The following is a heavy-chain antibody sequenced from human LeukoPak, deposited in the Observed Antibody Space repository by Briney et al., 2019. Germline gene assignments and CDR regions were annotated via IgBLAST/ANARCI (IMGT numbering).Heavy chain of an antibody. V-gene: IGHV1-69*13. D-gene: IGHD2-2*01. CDR1: GGTFSSYA. CDR3: ARSLVVPAAKVYYYYYMDV. J-gene: IGHJ6*03. CDR2: IIPIFGTA. Sequence: GASVKVSCKASGGTFSSYAISWVRQAPGQGLEWMGGIIPIFGTANYAQKFQGRVMITADESTSTAYMELSSLRSEDTAVYYCARSLVVPAAKVYYYYYMDVWGKGTTVTVSS.